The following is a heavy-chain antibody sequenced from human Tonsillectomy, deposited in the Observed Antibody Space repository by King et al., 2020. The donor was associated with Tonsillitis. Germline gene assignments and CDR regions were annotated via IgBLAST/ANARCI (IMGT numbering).Heavy chain of an antibody. D-gene: IGHD3-10*01. CDR2: IYYSGST. CDR1: GGSISSGGYY. CDR3: AREAPRWDYYGSGNGAFDI. Sequence: QLQESGPGLVKPSQTLSLTCTVSGGSISSGGYYWSWIRQHPGKGLEWIGYIYYSGSTYYNPSLKSRVTISVDTSKNQFSLKLSSVTAADTAVYYCAREAPRWDYYGSGNGAFDIWGQGKMVTVSS. V-gene: IGHV4-31*03. J-gene: IGHJ3*02.